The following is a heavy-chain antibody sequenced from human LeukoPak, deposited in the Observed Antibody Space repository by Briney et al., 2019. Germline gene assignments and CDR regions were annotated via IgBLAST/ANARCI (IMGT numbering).Heavy chain of an antibody. CDR1: GFTFDGYA. J-gene: IGHJ6*03. D-gene: IGHD3-10*01. CDR3: ARGSGAYYMDV. CDR2: ISSSSSYI. V-gene: IGHV3-21*01. Sequence: PGGSLRLSCAASGFTFDGYAMNWVRQAPGKGLEWVSSISSSSSYIYYADSVKGRFTISRDNAKNSLYLQMNSLRAEDTAVYYCARGSGAYYMDVWGKGTTVTVSS.